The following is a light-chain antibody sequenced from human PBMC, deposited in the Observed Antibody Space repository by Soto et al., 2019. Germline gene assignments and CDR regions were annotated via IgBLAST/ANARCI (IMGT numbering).Light chain of an antibody. V-gene: IGKV1-39*01. CDR2: AAS. Sequence: DIQMTQSPSSLSASVGDRVTITCRASQSISSWLAWYQQKPGKAPNLLIFAASTLQSGVPSRFSGSGSGTDFTLTISSLQPEDFATYYCQQSYSIPLTFGGGTKVDIK. CDR1: QSISSW. J-gene: IGKJ4*01. CDR3: QQSYSIPLT.